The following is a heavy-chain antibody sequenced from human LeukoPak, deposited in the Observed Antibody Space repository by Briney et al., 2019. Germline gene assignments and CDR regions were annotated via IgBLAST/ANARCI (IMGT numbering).Heavy chain of an antibody. D-gene: IGHD2-21*02. J-gene: IGHJ6*02. Sequence: SETLSLTCAVSGGSISSYYWCWLRQPPGKGLEWIGYIYYSGSTNYNPSLKSRVTISVDTSKNQFSLKLSSVTAADTAVYYCARQATGDYYYYYGMDVWGQGTTVTVSS. CDR3: ARQATGDYYYYYGMDV. CDR2: IYYSGST. CDR1: GGSISSYY. V-gene: IGHV4-59*08.